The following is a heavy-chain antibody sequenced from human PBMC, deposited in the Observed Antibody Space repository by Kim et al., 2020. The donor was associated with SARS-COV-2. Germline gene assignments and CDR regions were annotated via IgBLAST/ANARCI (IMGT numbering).Heavy chain of an antibody. V-gene: IGHV3-30*01. Sequence: ADSAKGGFTISSDNSKNTLYLQMKSLRAEDTAVYYCARDSLQFWSGYVDYWGQGTLVTVSS. J-gene: IGHJ4*02. D-gene: IGHD3-3*01. CDR3: ARDSLQFWSGYVDY.